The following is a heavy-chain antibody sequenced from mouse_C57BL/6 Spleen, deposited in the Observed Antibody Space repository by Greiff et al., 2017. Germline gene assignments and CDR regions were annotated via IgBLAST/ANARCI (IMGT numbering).Heavy chain of an antibody. D-gene: IGHD1-1*01. V-gene: IGHV1-50*01. J-gene: IGHJ3*01. CDR1: GYTFTSYW. CDR3: ASYDYGQAWFAY. Sequence: QVQLQQPGAELVKPGASVKLSCKASGYTFTSYWMQWVKQRPGQGLEWIGEIDPSDSYTNYNQKFKGKATLTVDTSSSTAYMQLSSLASEDSAVYYCASYDYGQAWFAYWGQGTLVTVSA. CDR2: IDPSDSYT.